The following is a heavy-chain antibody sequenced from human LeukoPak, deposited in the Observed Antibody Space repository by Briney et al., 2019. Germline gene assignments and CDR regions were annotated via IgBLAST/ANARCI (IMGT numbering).Heavy chain of an antibody. CDR1: GFTFSSYA. D-gene: IGHD2-2*01. CDR3: AKGLICSSTSCSSGRYFDL. V-gene: IGHV3-23*01. J-gene: IGHJ2*01. Sequence: PGGSLRLSCAASGFTFSSYAMSWVRQAPGKGLEWVSAIGGSSGSTYYADSVKGRFTISRDNSKNTLCLQMNSLRAEDTAVYYCAKGLICSSTSCSSGRYFDLWGRGTLVTVSS. CDR2: IGGSSGST.